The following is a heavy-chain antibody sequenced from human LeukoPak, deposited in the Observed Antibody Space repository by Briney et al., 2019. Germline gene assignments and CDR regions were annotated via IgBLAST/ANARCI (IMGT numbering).Heavy chain of an antibody. V-gene: IGHV3-7*01. CDR1: GFTFSSYW. CDR3: AKNWGWFDH. D-gene: IGHD7-27*01. Sequence: GGSLRLSCAASGFTFSSYWMIWVRQAPGKGLEWLATIKEDGSEKYYVDSVKGRFTISRDNARNSLYLQMNSLRAEDTAVYYCAKNWGWFDHWGQGTLVTVSS. CDR2: IKEDGSEK. J-gene: IGHJ5*02.